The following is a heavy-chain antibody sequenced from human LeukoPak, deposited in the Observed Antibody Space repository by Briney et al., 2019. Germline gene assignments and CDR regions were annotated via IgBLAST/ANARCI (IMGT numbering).Heavy chain of an antibody. V-gene: IGHV3-23*01. CDR1: GFTFSSYA. J-gene: IGHJ4*02. Sequence: HPGGSLRLSCGASGFTFSSYAMSWVRQAPGKGLEWVSAIGSGTYYADSVKGRFTISRDNSKNTLYLQMNSLRAEDTAVYYCAKVLAYYFDYWGQETLVTVSS. CDR2: IGSGT. CDR3: AKVLAYYFDY.